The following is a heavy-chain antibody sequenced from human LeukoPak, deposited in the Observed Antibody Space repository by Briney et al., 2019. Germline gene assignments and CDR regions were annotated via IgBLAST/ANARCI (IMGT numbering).Heavy chain of an antibody. D-gene: IGHD7-27*01. CDR1: GYTFTSFD. V-gene: IGHV1-8*01. CDR2: MKSNNGHT. J-gene: IGHJ4*02. Sequence: ASVKVSCKASGYTFTSFDFNWVRRATGQGLEWMGWMKSNNGHTGYARKFQGRVTMTRDTSISTAYMELSSLTFEDTAVYYCARGPPNWGMVGYWGQGTLVTVSS. CDR3: ARGPPNWGMVGY.